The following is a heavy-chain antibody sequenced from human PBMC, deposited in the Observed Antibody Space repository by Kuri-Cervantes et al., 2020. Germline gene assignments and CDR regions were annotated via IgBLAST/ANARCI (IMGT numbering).Heavy chain of an antibody. V-gene: IGHV3-48*01. CDR3: ARDAYSSSPYYMDV. CDR2: ISSSSSTI. Sequence: GESLKISCAASGFTFSSYSMNWVRQAPGKGLEWVSYISSSSSTIYYADSVKGRFTISRDNSKNTLYLQMNSLRAEDTAVYYCARDAYSSSPYYMDVWGKGTTVTVSS. CDR1: GFTFSSYS. J-gene: IGHJ6*03. D-gene: IGHD6-13*01.